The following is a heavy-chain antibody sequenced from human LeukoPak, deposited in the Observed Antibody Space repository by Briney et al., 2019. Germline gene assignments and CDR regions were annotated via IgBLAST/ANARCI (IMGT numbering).Heavy chain of an antibody. CDR1: GFTFSSYA. CDR3: AKDVDSSSWSYYYYYYAMDV. V-gene: IGHV3-23*01. D-gene: IGHD6-13*01. CDR2: ISGNGDGT. J-gene: IGHJ6*02. Sequence: GGSLRLSCAASGFTFSSYAMSWVRQAPGKGLEWVSAISGNGDGTYYADSVKGRFTISRDNSKNTPYLEMNSLRAEDTALYCCAKDVDSSSWSYYYYYYAMDVWGQGTTVTVSS.